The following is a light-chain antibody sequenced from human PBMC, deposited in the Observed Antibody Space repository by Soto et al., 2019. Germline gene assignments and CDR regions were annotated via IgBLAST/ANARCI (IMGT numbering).Light chain of an antibody. Sequence: DIQMTQSPSSLSASVGDRVTITCRASQTIRSDLNWYQQKPGKAPKLLIYAAASLQSGVPSRFSGSGSGTDFTLTISSLQPEDFATYYCQQSYKSPPTFGPGTKVDI. CDR3: QQSYKSPPT. CDR2: AAA. J-gene: IGKJ1*01. CDR1: QTIRSD. V-gene: IGKV1-39*01.